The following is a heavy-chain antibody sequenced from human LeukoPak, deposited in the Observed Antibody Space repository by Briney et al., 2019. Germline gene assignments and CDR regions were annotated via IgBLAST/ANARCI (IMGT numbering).Heavy chain of an antibody. D-gene: IGHD2-2*02. CDR3: ARVRYCTSTSCYTDWFDP. J-gene: IGHJ5*02. V-gene: IGHV3-7*01. Sequence: QAGGSLRLSCAASGFTFSSYWMSWVRQAPGKGLEWVANIKQDGSEKYYVDSVKGRFTTSRDNAKNSLYLQMNSLRAEDTAVYYCARVRYCTSTSCYTDWFDPWGQGTLVTVSS. CDR2: IKQDGSEK. CDR1: GFTFSSYW.